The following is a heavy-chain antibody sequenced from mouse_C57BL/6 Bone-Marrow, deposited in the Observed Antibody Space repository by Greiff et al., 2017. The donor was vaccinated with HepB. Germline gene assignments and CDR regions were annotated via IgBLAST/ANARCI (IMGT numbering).Heavy chain of an antibody. V-gene: IGHV14-4*01. Sequence: EVMLVESGAELVRPGASVKLSCTASGFNIKDDYMHWVKQRPEQGLEWIGWIDPENGDTEYASKFQGKATITADTSSNTAYLQLSSLTSEDTAVYYCTTTGSNFWFAYWGQGTLVTVSA. CDR2: IDPENGDT. CDR1: GFNIKDDY. CDR3: TTTGSNFWFAY. D-gene: IGHD2-5*01. J-gene: IGHJ3*01.